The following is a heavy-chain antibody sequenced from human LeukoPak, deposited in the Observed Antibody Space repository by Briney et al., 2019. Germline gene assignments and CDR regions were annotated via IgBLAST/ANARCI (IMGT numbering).Heavy chain of an antibody. J-gene: IGHJ6*03. D-gene: IGHD1-26*01. Sequence: GSLRLSCAASGFTFSSYDMHWVRQATGKGLGWVSAIGTAGDTYYPGSVKGRFTISRENAKNSLYLQMNSLRAGDTAVYYCARGASPYYYYYYYMDVWGKGTTVTVSS. CDR1: GFTFSSYD. CDR3: ARGASPYYYYYYYMDV. CDR2: IGTAGDT. V-gene: IGHV3-13*01.